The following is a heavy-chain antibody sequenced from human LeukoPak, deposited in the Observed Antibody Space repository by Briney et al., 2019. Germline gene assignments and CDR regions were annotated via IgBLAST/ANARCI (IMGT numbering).Heavy chain of an antibody. CDR1: GFTFSSYT. Sequence: GGSLRLSCAASGFTFSSYTINWVRQAPGKGLEWVANIKFDGSEKFYVDSVKGRFTISRDNSKNTLYLQMNSLRVEDTAVYYCAKGSSDWSGPTGVFDYWGQGTLVTGSS. CDR2: IKFDGSEK. J-gene: IGHJ4*02. D-gene: IGHD1-1*01. CDR3: AKGSSDWSGPTGVFDY. V-gene: IGHV3-7*03.